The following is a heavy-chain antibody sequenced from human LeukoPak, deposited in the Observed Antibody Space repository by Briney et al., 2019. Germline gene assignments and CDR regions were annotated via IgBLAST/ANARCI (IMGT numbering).Heavy chain of an antibody. CDR3: ARDRKYSSSSFDP. Sequence: ASVKVSCKASGYTFTSYDINWVRQATGQGLEWMGWMNPNSGNTGYAQKFQGRVTITRNTSISTAYMELSSLRSEDTAVYYCARDRKYSSSSFDPWGQGTLVTVSS. D-gene: IGHD6-13*01. CDR1: GYTFTSYD. J-gene: IGHJ5*02. CDR2: MNPNSGNT. V-gene: IGHV1-8*03.